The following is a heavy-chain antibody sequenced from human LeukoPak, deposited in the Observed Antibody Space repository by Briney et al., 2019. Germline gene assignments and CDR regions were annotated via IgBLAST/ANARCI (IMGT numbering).Heavy chain of an antibody. Sequence: GGSLRLSCAASGFTFSSYDMHWVRQATGKGLEWVSAIGTAGDTYYTDSVKGRFTISRENAKNSLYLQMNSLRAGDTAVYYCARVPTIKALGYCSSTSCLANYYYYGMDVWGQGTTVTVSS. J-gene: IGHJ6*02. CDR2: IGTAGDT. D-gene: IGHD2-2*01. V-gene: IGHV3-13*01. CDR3: ARVPTIKALGYCSSTSCLANYYYYGMDV. CDR1: GFTFSSYD.